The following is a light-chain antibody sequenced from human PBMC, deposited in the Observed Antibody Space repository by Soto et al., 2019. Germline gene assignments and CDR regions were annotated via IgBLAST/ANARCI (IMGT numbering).Light chain of an antibody. CDR1: SSDVGGYNY. J-gene: IGLJ1*01. V-gene: IGLV2-14*01. CDR2: EVS. Sequence: QSALTQPASVSGSPGQSITISCTGTSSDVGGYNYVSWYQQHPGKAPKLMINEVSNRPSGVSNRFSGSKSGNTASQTISGLQAEDEADYYCSSYTSSSTLVFGTGTKVTVL. CDR3: SSYTSSSTLV.